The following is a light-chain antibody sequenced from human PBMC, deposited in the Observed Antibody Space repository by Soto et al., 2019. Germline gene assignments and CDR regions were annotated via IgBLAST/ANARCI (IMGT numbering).Light chain of an antibody. J-gene: IGKJ1*01. CDR3: QPSYSTPRT. CDR1: QSISSY. CDR2: AAS. V-gene: IGKV1-39*01. Sequence: DIQMTQSPSSLSASVGDRVTITCRASQSISSYLNWYQQKPGKAPKFLIYAASSLQSGVPSRFSGSGSGTDFTLTISSLQPEDFATYYCQPSYSTPRTFGQGTKVEIK.